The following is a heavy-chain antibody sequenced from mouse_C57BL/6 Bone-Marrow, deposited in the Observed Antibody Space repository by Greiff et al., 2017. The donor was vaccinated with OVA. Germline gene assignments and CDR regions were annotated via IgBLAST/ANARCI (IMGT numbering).Heavy chain of an antibody. CDR3: ARSEGGGY. CDR2: IDPSDSET. V-gene: IGHV1-52*01. D-gene: IGHD1-1*02. Sequence: VQLQQPVAELVRPGSSVKLSCKASGYTFTSYWMHWVKQRPIQGLEWIGNIDPSDSETHYNQKFKDKATLTVDKSSSTAYMQLSSLTSEDSAVYYCARSEGGGYWGQGTTLTVSS. CDR1: GYTFTSYW. J-gene: IGHJ2*01.